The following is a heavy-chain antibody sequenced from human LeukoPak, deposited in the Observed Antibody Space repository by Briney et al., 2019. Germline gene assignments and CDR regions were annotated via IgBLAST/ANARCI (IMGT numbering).Heavy chain of an antibody. CDR2: ISYDGSNK. J-gene: IGHJ5*02. CDR1: GFTFSSYG. Sequence: GGSLRLSCAASGFTFSSYGMHWVRQAPGKGLEWVAVISYDGSNKYYADSVKGRFTISRDNSKNTLYLQMNSLRAEDTAVYYCARADRHNWFDPWGQGTLVTVSS. CDR3: ARADRHNWFDP. V-gene: IGHV3-30*03.